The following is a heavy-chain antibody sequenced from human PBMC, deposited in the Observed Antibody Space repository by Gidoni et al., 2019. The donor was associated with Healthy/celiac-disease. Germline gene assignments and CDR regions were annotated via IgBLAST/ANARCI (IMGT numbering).Heavy chain of an antibody. CDR3: ARGGSGQLGY. D-gene: IGHD6-19*01. CDR1: GGSISSGGYS. CDR2: IYHSGST. Sequence: QLQLQESGSGLVKPSQTLSLTCAVPGGSISSGGYSWSWIRQPPGKGLEWIGYIYHSGSTYYNPSLKSRVTISVDRSKNQFSLKLSSVTAADTAVYYCARGGSGQLGYWGQGTLVTVSS. V-gene: IGHV4-30-2*01. J-gene: IGHJ4*02.